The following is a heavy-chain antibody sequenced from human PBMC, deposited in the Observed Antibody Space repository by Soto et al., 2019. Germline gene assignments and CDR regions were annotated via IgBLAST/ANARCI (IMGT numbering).Heavy chain of an antibody. V-gene: IGHV6-1*01. J-gene: IGHJ6*02. Sequence: SQTLSLTCAISGDSVSSNSAAWNWIRQSPSRGLEWLGRTYYRSKWYNDYAVSVKSRITINPDTSKNQFSLQLNSVTPEDTAVYYCARDLTGVQLERLAYYGMDVRGQGTTVTVSS. CDR2: TYYRSKWYN. CDR1: GDSVSSNSAA. CDR3: ARDLTGVQLERLAYYGMDV. D-gene: IGHD1-1*01.